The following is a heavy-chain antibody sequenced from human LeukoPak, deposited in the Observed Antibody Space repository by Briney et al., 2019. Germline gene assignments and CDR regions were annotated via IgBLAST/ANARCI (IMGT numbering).Heavy chain of an antibody. D-gene: IGHD6-6*01. J-gene: IGHJ4*02. CDR2: IRYDGSNK. CDR3: AKDRHSSSEYFDY. CDR1: GFTFSSYW. Sequence: PGGSLRLSCAASGFTFSSYWMSWVRQAPGKGLEWVAFIRYDGSNKYYADSVKGRFTISRDNSKNTLYLQMNSLRAEDTAVYYCAKDRHSSSEYFDYWGQGTLVTVSS. V-gene: IGHV3-30*02.